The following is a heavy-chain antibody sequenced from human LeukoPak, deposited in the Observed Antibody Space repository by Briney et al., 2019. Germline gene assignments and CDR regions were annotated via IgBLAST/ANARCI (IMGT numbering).Heavy chain of an antibody. CDR3: ASEIPQTGYYNY. D-gene: IGHD3-9*01. V-gene: IGHV1-46*01. CDR2: INPNAGTT. Sequence: ASVKVSCKASGYTFTSYYMHWVRQAPGQGLEWMGIINPNAGTTSYAQKFQGRVTVTRDTSTNTDYMELSSLISEDTAVYFCASEIPQTGYYNYWGQGTLVTASS. J-gene: IGHJ4*02. CDR1: GYTFTSYY.